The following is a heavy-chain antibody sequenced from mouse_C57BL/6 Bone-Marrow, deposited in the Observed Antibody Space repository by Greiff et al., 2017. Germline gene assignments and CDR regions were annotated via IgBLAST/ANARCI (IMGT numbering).Heavy chain of an antibody. D-gene: IGHD4-1*01. CDR1: GYTFTSYW. Sequence: QVQLQQPGAELVKPGASVKMSCKASGYTFTSYWITWVKQRPGQGLEWIGDIYPTSGRTNYNEKFKSKAILTVYTSSNTAYMQLSSLTSEDSAVFYCARTGPLGRSFDSCGRGTPLTVSS. J-gene: IGHJ2*01. CDR2: IYPTSGRT. CDR3: ARTGPLGRSFDS. V-gene: IGHV1-55*01.